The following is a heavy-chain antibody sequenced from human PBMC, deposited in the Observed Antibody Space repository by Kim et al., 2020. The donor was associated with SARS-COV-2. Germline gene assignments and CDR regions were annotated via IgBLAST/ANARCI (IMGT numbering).Heavy chain of an antibody. CDR3: ARRSTLIPSRPHFDS. J-gene: IGHJ4*02. CDR1: GGSISGYY. D-gene: IGHD6-6*01. V-gene: IGHV4-39*01. Sequence: SETLSLTCIVSGGSISGYYWGWIRLSPGKGLEWIGSIYYSGNTYYNPSLKSRVTISVDTSKNQFSLKLSSVTAADTAVYYCARRSTLIPSRPHFDSWGQG. CDR2: IYYSGNT.